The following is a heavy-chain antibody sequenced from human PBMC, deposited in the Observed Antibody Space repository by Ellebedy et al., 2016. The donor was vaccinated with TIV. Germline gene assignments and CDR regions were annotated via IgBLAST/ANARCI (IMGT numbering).Heavy chain of an antibody. CDR1: GFTFSSYE. CDR3: ARGGKDPYYYDSSGYYSGFDFDY. Sequence: GESLKISCAPSGFTFSSYEMNWVRQAPGKGLEWVSYISSSGRTIYYADSVKGRFTISRGNAKNSLYLQMNSLRAEDTAVYFCARGGKDPYYYDSSGYYSGFDFDYWGQGTLVTVSS. V-gene: IGHV3-48*03. J-gene: IGHJ4*02. CDR2: ISSSGRTI. D-gene: IGHD3-22*01.